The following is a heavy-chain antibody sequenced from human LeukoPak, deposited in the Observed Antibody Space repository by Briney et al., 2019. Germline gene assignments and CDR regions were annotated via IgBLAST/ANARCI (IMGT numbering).Heavy chain of an antibody. CDR3: ASASKDYYYYYMDV. CDR1: GSTFSSYT. J-gene: IGHJ6*03. Sequence: SVKVSCKASGSTFSSYTISWVRQAPGQGLEWMGRIIPILGIANYAQKFQGRVTITADKSTSTAYMELSSLRSEDTAVYYCASASKDYYYYYMDVWGKGTTVTVSS. V-gene: IGHV1-69*02. CDR2: IIPILGIA.